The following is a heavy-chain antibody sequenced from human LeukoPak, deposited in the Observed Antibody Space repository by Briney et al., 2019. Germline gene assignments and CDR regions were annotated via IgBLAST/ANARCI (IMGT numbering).Heavy chain of an antibody. CDR1: GYTFTSYG. J-gene: IGHJ4*02. Sequence: ASVKVSCKASGYTFTSYGISWVRQAPGQGLEWMGWISAYSGNTNYAQKLQGRVTMTTDTSTSTAYMELRSLRSDDTAVYYCASNRLTGSGCYPIPFDYWGQGTLVTVSS. D-gene: IGHD3-10*01. CDR3: ASNRLTGSGCYPIPFDY. V-gene: IGHV1-18*01. CDR2: ISAYSGNT.